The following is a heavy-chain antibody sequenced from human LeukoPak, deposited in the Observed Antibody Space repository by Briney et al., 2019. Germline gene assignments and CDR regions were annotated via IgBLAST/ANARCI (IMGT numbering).Heavy chain of an antibody. V-gene: IGHV1-18*01. CDR3: ARDELYGSGSYDY. D-gene: IGHD3-10*01. CDR1: GYTFTSYG. J-gene: IGHJ4*02. CDR2: ISAYNGNT. Sequence: ASVKVSCKASGYTFTSYGISWVRQAPGQGLEWMGWISAYNGNTNYAQKLQGRVTMTRDTSISTAYMELSRLRSDDTAVYYCARDELYGSGSYDYWGQGTLVTVSS.